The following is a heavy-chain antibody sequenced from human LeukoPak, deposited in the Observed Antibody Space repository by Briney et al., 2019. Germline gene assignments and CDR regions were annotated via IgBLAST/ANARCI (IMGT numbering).Heavy chain of an antibody. Sequence: GGSLRLSCIASGFTFAHYWMSWVRQAPGKGLEWVASIKEDGSDKYYVDSVKGRFTISRDNTKNSLYVQMNSLRAEDTAVYYCARLKDAVTIFHCGGQGILVTVSS. CDR2: IKEDGSDK. D-gene: IGHD4-17*01. CDR3: ARLKDAVTIFHC. J-gene: IGHJ4*02. V-gene: IGHV3-7*01. CDR1: GFTFAHYW.